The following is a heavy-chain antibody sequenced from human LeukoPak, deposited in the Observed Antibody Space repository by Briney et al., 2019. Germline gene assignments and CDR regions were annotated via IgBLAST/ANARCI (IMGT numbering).Heavy chain of an antibody. CDR2: ISVSSSTI. V-gene: IGHV3-48*01. D-gene: IGHD3-3*01. Sequence: PGGSLRLSCAASGFTFSRYSMNWVRQAPGKGLEWVSYISVSSSTIYYADSVKGRFTISRDNAKNSLHLQMNSLRAEDTAVYYCARDLNFWSGFPNFYFDYWGQGSLVTVSS. CDR1: GFTFSRYS. J-gene: IGHJ4*02. CDR3: ARDLNFWSGFPNFYFDY.